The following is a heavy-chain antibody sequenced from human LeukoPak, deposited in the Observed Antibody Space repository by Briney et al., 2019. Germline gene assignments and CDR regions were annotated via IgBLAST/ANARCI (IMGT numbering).Heavy chain of an antibody. CDR2: FYHGDNT. Sequence: PSETLSLTCAVSGYSISNGYYWGWIRQPPGKGLEWVGSFYHGDNTYYNPSLKTRVTISVDTSKNQFSLTLSSVTVADTAVYYCARCFINYDSSGNHAFDVWGPGTMVTVSS. J-gene: IGHJ3*01. V-gene: IGHV4-38-2*01. CDR1: GYSISNGYY. CDR3: ARCFINYDSSGNHAFDV. D-gene: IGHD3-22*01.